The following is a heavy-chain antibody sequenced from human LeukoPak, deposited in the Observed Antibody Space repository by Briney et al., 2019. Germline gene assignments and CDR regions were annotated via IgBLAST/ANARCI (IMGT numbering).Heavy chain of an antibody. V-gene: IGHV3-9*03. J-gene: IGHJ3*02. CDR1: GFTFDDYA. Sequence: GRSLRLSCAASGFTFDDYAMHWVRQAPGNGLEWVSGISWNSGSIGYADSVKGRLTISRDNAKSSLYLQMNSLRAEDMALYYCAKDTLVGATTGAFDIWGQGTMVTVSS. CDR3: AKDTLVGATTGAFDI. CDR2: ISWNSGSI. D-gene: IGHD1-26*01.